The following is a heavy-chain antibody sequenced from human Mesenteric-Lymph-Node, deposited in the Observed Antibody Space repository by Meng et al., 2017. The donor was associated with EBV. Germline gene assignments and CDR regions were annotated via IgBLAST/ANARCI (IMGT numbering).Heavy chain of an antibody. Sequence: QVQLTQWGAGLLNPSETLSLPCAGYGGSFSGYYWSWIRQPPGKGLEWIGEINHSGSTNYNPSLKSRVTISVDTSKNQFSLKLSSVTAADTAVYYCARGGGYSYGQPQDLWGQGTLVTVSS. CDR2: INHSGST. V-gene: IGHV4-34*01. J-gene: IGHJ4*02. CDR1: GGSFSGYY. D-gene: IGHD5-18*01. CDR3: ARGGGYSYGQPQDL.